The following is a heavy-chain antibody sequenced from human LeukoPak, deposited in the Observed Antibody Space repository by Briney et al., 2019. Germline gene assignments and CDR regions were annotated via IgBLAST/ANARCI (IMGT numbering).Heavy chain of an antibody. D-gene: IGHD3-9*01. J-gene: IGHJ4*02. Sequence: GGSLRLSCAASGFTFSSYAMSWVRQAPGKGLEWVSAISGSGGSTYYADSVKGRFTISRDNSKNTLYLQMNSLRAGDTAFYFCARSQIFDVLPGSYNDYWGQGTLVTVSS. CDR1: GFTFSSYA. CDR3: ARSQIFDVLPGSYNDY. CDR2: ISGSGGST. V-gene: IGHV3-23*01.